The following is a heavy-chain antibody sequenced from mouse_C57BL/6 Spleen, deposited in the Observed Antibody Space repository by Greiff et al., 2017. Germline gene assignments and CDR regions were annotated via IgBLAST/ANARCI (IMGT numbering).Heavy chain of an antibody. D-gene: IGHD1-1*01. J-gene: IGHJ4*01. CDR1: GYTFTSYW. CDR3: ARWDYGSTPYAMDY. Sequence: QVQLQQSGAELVRPGTSVKLSCKASGYTFTSYWMHWVKQRPGQGLEWIGVIDPSDSYTNYNQKFKGKATLTVDTSSSTAYMQLSSLTSEDSAVYYCARWDYGSTPYAMDYWGQGTSVTVSS. V-gene: IGHV1-59*01. CDR2: IDPSDSYT.